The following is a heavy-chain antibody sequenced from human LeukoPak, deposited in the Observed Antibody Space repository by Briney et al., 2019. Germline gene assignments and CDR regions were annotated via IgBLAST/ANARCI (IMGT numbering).Heavy chain of an antibody. CDR1: GFTFSNYA. J-gene: IGHJ6*02. CDR2: ILESGGST. V-gene: IGHV3-23*01. Sequence: PGGPLRLSCAASGFTFSNYAMSWVRQAPGKGLEWVSAILESGGSTYCADSVKGRFTISRDNSKNTLYLQMNSLRAEDTAVYYCAKRSPRDYYYNMDVWGQGTTVTVSS. CDR3: AKRSPRDYYYNMDV.